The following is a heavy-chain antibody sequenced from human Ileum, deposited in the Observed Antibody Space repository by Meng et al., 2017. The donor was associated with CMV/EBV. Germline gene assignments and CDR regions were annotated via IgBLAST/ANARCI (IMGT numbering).Heavy chain of an antibody. CDR2: ISSSGSI. J-gene: IGHJ4*02. CDR3: ARAEADTGNFEY. CDR1: DGSISYYY. Sequence: QVQLAESGPGLVKPSETLSLTCTVTDGSISYYYWSWIRQSADKGLEWIGRISSSGSINYNPSLESRLTLSVDTSKKQLSLKLSSVTAADTAVYYCARAEADTGNFEYWGQGTLVTVSS. V-gene: IGHV4-4*07. D-gene: IGHD6-19*01.